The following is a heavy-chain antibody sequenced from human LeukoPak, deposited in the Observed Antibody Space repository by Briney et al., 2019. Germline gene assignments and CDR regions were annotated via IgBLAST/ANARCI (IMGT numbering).Heavy chain of an antibody. CDR3: ARQGYTYYYDSSGYYPFDY. D-gene: IGHD3-22*01. CDR2: INHSGST. CDR1: GGSFSDYY. J-gene: IGHJ4*02. Sequence: SETLSLTCAVNGGSFSDYYWSWIRQPPGKGLEWIGEINHSGSTNYNSSLKSRVTISVDTSKNQFSLKLSSVTAADTAVYYCARQGYTYYYDSSGYYPFDYWGQGTLVTVSS. V-gene: IGHV4-34*01.